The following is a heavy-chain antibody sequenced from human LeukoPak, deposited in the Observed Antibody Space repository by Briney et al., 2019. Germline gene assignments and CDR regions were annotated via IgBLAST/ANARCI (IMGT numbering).Heavy chain of an antibody. CDR1: GYSISSGYY. V-gene: IGHV4-38-2*02. CDR3: ARGPYSYDSSGAFDI. J-gene: IGHJ3*02. Sequence: KSSETLSLTCTVSGYSISSGYYWGWIRQPPGQGLEWIGSIYHSGSTYYNPSLKSRVTISVDTSKNQFSLKLSSVTAADTAVYFCARGPYSYDSSGAFDIWGQGTMVTVSS. CDR2: IYHSGST. D-gene: IGHD3-22*01.